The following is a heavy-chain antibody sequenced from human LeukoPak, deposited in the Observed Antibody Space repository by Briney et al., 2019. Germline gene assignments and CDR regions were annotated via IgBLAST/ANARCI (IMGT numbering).Heavy chain of an antibody. V-gene: IGHV3-23*01. Sequence: PGGSLRLSCAASGFTFSGYAMSWVRQAPGKGLEWVSAISGSGGSTYYADSVKGRFTISRDNSKNTLYLQMNSLRAEDTAVYYCADTPGYCSGGSCARAIDYWGQGTLVTVSS. CDR1: GFTFSGYA. D-gene: IGHD2-15*01. J-gene: IGHJ4*02. CDR3: ADTPGYCSGGSCARAIDY. CDR2: ISGSGGST.